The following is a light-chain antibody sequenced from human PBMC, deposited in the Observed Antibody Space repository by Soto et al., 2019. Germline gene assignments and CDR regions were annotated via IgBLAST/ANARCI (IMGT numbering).Light chain of an antibody. Sequence: VLTQPPSVSGAPGQRVTISCTGSSSNIGAGYDVHWYQQLPGTAPKLLIYGNSNRPSGVPDRFSGSKSGTSASLAITGXXXEDEXXXXXQSYDSSLSGSVVFGGGTQLTVL. CDR2: GNS. CDR1: SSNIGAGYD. CDR3: QSYDSSLSGSVV. J-gene: IGLJ2*01. V-gene: IGLV1-40*01.